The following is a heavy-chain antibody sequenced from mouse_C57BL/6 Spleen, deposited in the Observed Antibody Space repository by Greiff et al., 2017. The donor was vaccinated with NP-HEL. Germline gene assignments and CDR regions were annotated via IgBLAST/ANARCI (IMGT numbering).Heavy chain of an antibody. CDR1: GFTFSDYG. CDR3: ARQGGLYAKDY. Sequence: EVKLMESGGGLVKPGGSLKLSCAASGFTFSDYGMHWVRQAPEKGLEWVAYISSGSSTISYADTVKGRFTISRDNAKNNLVLRMTSLRAEDTAMYYCARQGGLYAKDYWGQGASVTVDS. CDR2: ISSGSSTI. V-gene: IGHV5-17*01. J-gene: IGHJ4*01.